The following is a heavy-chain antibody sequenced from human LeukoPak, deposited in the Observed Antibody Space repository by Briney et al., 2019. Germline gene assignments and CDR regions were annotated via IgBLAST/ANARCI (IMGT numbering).Heavy chain of an antibody. J-gene: IGHJ4*02. CDR2: TKSDGITI. CDR1: GFTFSSYW. CDR3: LRDLNWSLDQ. D-gene: IGHD1-20*01. V-gene: IGHV3-74*01. Sequence: GGSLRLSCAASGFTFSSYWMNWVRQAPGKGLVWVSRTKSDGITITYADSVKGRFTISRDNAKNTLYLQMNSLRAEDTAVYYCLRDLNWSLDQWGQGTLVTVSS.